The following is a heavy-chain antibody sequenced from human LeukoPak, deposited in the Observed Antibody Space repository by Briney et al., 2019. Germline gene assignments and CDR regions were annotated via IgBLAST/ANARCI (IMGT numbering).Heavy chain of an antibody. J-gene: IGHJ4*02. CDR2: IYSGGST. CDR1: GFTVSSNY. Sequence: GGSLRVSCAASGFTVSSNYMSWVRQAPGKGLEWVSVIYSGGSTYYADSVKGRFTISRDNSKNTLYLQMNSLRAEDTAVYYCARDQPRGILTGYYRGSDWGQGTLVTVSS. CDR3: ARDQPRGILTGYYRGSD. V-gene: IGHV3-53*01. D-gene: IGHD3-9*01.